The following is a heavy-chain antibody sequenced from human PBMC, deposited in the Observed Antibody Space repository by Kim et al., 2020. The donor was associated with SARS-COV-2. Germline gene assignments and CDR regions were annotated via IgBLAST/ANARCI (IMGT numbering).Heavy chain of an antibody. J-gene: IGHJ6*02. CDR1: GFTFDTYA. D-gene: IGHD2-21*01. Sequence: GGSLRLSCVASGFTFDTYAMSWVRQAPGKGLDWVSVISVGAVNKFYADSVRGRFTISRDNSKNTLYLQMNSLRDEDTALYYCAKMVIMDGYNYFYYYAMDVWGQGTTVTVSS. V-gene: IGHV3-23*01. CDR3: AKMVIMDGYNYFYYYAMDV. CDR2: ISVGAVNK.